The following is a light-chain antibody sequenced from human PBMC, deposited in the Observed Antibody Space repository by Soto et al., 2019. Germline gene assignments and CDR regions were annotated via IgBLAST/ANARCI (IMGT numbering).Light chain of an antibody. J-gene: IGLJ1*01. CDR1: SSDIGGYNY. Sequence: QSVLTQPASVSGSPGQSLTISCTGTSSDIGGYNYVSWYQQHPGKAPKLILYDVVARPSGVSSRFSGSKSGNTASLTISGLQAEDEADYYCSSYITTSTHVFGTGTKLTVL. CDR2: DVV. V-gene: IGLV2-14*01. CDR3: SSYITTSTHV.